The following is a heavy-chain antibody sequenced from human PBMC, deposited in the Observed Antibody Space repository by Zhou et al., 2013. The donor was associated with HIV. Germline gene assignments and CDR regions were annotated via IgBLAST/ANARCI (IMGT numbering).Heavy chain of an antibody. CDR2: INHSGST. Sequence: QVQLQQWGAGLLKPSETLSLTCAVYGGSFSGSYWSWIRQPPGKGLEWIGEINHSGSTNYNPSLKSRVTISVDTSKNQVSLRLTFVSAADTAVYYCAKGINWFDPWGQGTLVIVSS. V-gene: IGHV4-34*01. CDR1: GGSFSGSY. D-gene: IGHD3-10*01. J-gene: IGHJ5*02. CDR3: AKGINWFDP.